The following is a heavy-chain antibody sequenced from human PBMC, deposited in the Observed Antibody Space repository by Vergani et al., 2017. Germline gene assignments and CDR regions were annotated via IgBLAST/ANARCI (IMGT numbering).Heavy chain of an antibody. CDR1: GFTFSDFS. J-gene: IGHJ6*03. CDR3: AKFYSTSSYYYLDV. D-gene: IGHD6-6*01. V-gene: IGHV3-15*01. Sequence: EVQLVESGGGLVKPGGSLRLSCAASGFTFSDFSMSWVRQAPGKGLEWVARIKSNADGGSADYAASVKGRFIISRDDSKNTLYLQMNSLRVGDTAVYYCAKFYSTSSYYYLDVWGKGTTVTVSS. CDR2: IKSNADGGSA.